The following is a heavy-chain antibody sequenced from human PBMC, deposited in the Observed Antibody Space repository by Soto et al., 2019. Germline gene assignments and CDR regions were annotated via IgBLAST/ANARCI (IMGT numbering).Heavy chain of an antibody. V-gene: IGHV4-30-4*01. Sequence: SETLSLTCTVSGGSISSGDYYWSWIRQPPGKGLEWIGYIYYSGSTYYNPSLKSRVTISVDTSKNQFSLKLSSVTAADTAVYYCAARRDGYRRDVHYYYYGMEVWGQGTTVTVSS. CDR2: IYYSGST. CDR3: AARRDGYRRDVHYYYYGMEV. D-gene: IGHD5-12*01. J-gene: IGHJ6*02. CDR1: GGSISSGDYY.